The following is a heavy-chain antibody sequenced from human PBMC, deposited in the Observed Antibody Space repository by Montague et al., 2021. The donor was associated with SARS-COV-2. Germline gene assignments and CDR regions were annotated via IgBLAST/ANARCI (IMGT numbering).Heavy chain of an antibody. CDR3: ARQRRDASRWERTYYSDY. CDR1: GGSFSGYY. V-gene: IGHV4-34*01. CDR2: INHSGST. Sequence: SETLSLTCAVYGGSFSGYYWNWIRQPPGKGLEWIGEINHSGSTNYNPSLKSRVTISVDTSESQFSLKLSSVTAADTAVYYCARQRRDASRWERTYYSDYWGPGTLVTVSS. J-gene: IGHJ4*02. D-gene: IGHD1-26*01.